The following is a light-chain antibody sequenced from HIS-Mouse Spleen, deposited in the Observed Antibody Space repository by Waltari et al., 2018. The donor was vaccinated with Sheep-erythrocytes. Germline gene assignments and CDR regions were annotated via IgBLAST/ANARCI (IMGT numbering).Light chain of an antibody. J-gene: IGLJ3*02. CDR3: CSYVGSSTPWV. CDR2: EGS. Sequence: QSALTQPASVSGSPGQSITISCTGTSSDVGSYNLVSWYQQHPGKAPQLMIYEGSKRPSGVSNRFSGSKSGNTASLTISGLQAEDEADYYCCSYVGSSTPWVFGGGTKLTVL. V-gene: IGLV2-23*01. CDR1: SSDVGSYNL.